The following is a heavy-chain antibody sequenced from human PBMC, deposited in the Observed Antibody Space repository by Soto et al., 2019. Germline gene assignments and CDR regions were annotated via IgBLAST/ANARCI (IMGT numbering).Heavy chain of an antibody. CDR3: ASGASRWYPYAFDS. J-gene: IGHJ4*02. Sequence: QAQVVQSGAEVRKPGFSVKLSCKASEGTFNSYAIAWVRQAPGQGLEWMGGIIPYYNTRNYAQKFQDRVTITADDSTNTVYMELSSLRADDTAVYFCASGASRWYPYAFDSWAQGTLVTVSS. D-gene: IGHD6-13*01. CDR2: IIPYYNTR. V-gene: IGHV1-69*01. CDR1: EGTFNSYA.